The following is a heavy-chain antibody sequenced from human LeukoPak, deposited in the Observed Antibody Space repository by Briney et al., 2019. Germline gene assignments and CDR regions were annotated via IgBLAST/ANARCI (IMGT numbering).Heavy chain of an antibody. J-gene: IGHJ5*02. V-gene: IGHV1-18*01. Sequence: ASVKVSCKASGYTFTSYGISWVRQAPGQGLEWMGWISAYNGNTNYAQKLQGRVTMTTDTSTSTAYMELRSLRSDDTAVYYCARSGTIFGVVTPNWFDPWGQGTLVTVSS. CDR1: GYTFTSYG. CDR2: ISAYNGNT. CDR3: ARSGTIFGVVTPNWFDP. D-gene: IGHD3-3*01.